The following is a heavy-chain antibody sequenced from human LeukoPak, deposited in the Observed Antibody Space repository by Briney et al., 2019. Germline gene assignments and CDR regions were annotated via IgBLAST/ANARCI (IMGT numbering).Heavy chain of an antibody. CDR3: AKAGGLWFGASYAFDI. CDR1: GFTFSNYW. Sequence: GGSLRLSCEASGFTFSNYWMSWVRQAPGKGLEWVANIKHDGSEDHYVDSVRGRFTISRDNAKNSLFLQMNSLRAEDTAVYYCAKAGGLWFGASYAFDIWGQGTMVTVSS. J-gene: IGHJ3*02. V-gene: IGHV3-7*01. D-gene: IGHD3-10*01. CDR2: IKHDGSED.